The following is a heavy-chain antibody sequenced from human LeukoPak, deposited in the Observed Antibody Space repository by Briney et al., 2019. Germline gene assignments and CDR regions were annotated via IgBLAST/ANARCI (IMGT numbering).Heavy chain of an antibody. CDR1: GFIFSSYS. CDR2: ISSSSSTI. CDR3: ARDGPGGIVGATVDY. D-gene: IGHD1-26*01. J-gene: IGHJ4*02. Sequence: PGGSLRLSCAASGFIFSSYSMNWVRQAPGKGLEWVSYISSSSSTIYYADSVKGRFTISRDNAKNSLYLQMNSLRAEDTAVYYCARDGPGGIVGATVDYWGQGTLVTVSS. V-gene: IGHV3-48*01.